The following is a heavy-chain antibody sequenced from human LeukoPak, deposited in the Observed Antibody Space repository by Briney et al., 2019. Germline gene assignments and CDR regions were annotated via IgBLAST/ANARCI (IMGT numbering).Heavy chain of an antibody. D-gene: IGHD6-6*01. J-gene: IGHJ4*02. CDR3: AKDRIAARPGPYYFDY. Sequence: GGSLRLSCAASGFTFSSYAMSWVRQAPGKGLEWVSAISGSGGSTYYADSVKGRFTISRDNSKNTLYLQMSSLRAEDTAVYYCAKDRIAARPGPYYFDYWGQGTLVTVSS. V-gene: IGHV3-23*01. CDR2: ISGSGGST. CDR1: GFTFSSYA.